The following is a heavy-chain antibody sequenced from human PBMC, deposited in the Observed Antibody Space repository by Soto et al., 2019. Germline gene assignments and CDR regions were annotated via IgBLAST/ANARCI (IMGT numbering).Heavy chain of an antibody. CDR1: GYTFTGYY. Sequence: VKVSCKASGYTFTGYYMHWVRQAPGQGLEWMGWINPNSGGTNYAQKFQGRVTMTRDTSISTAYMELSRLRSDDTAVYYCARAVYYYGSGSRNDDAFDIWGQGTMVTVSS. CDR3: ARAVYYYGSGSRNDDAFDI. V-gene: IGHV1-2*02. CDR2: INPNSGGT. D-gene: IGHD3-10*01. J-gene: IGHJ3*02.